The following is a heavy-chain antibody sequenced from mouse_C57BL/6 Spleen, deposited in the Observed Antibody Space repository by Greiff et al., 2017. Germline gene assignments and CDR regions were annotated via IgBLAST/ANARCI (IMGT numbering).Heavy chain of an antibody. V-gene: IGHV1-64*01. Sequence: QVQLQQPGAELVKPGASVKLSCKASGYTFTSYWMHWVKQRPGQGLEWIGMIHPNSGSTNYNEKFKSKATLTVDKSSSTAYMQLSSLTSEDSAVYYCARSGITTVVAGGCAYWGQGSLVTVSA. J-gene: IGHJ3*01. CDR2: IHPNSGST. CDR1: GYTFTSYW. CDR3: ARSGITTVVAGGCAY. D-gene: IGHD1-1*01.